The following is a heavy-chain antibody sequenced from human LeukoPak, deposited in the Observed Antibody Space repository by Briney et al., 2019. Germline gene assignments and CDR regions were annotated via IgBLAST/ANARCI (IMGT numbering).Heavy chain of an antibody. CDR3: ARDLRKSADYYFDY. CDR1: GFTFSNYA. D-gene: IGHD2-21*02. V-gene: IGHV3-30*04. Sequence: GRSLRLSCAASGFTFSNYAFHWVRQPPAKGLERVGVISFDGRDKHYADSVKGRFTISRDNSKKTLYLQMNSLRTQDTAIYYCARDLRKSADYYFDYWGQGSLVTVSS. J-gene: IGHJ4*02. CDR2: ISFDGRDK.